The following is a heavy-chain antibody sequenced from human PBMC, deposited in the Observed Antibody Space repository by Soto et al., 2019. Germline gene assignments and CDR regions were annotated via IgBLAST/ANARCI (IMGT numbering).Heavy chain of an antibody. D-gene: IGHD6-19*01. Sequence: GGSLRLSCAASGFTFSSYSMNWVRQAPGKGLEWISFITSSSDTIDYADSVKGRFTISRDNAKNSLFLQMNSLRDEDTAVYYCAREPYSSGWSGDAFDIWGQGTMVTVSS. J-gene: IGHJ3*02. CDR2: ITSSSDTI. CDR3: AREPYSSGWSGDAFDI. V-gene: IGHV3-48*02. CDR1: GFTFSSYS.